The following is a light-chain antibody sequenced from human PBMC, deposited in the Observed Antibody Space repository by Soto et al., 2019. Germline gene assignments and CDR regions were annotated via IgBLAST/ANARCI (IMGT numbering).Light chain of an antibody. V-gene: IGKV3-11*01. CDR2: DAS. CDR1: QSVSSS. J-gene: IGKJ2*01. CDR3: QQRSNWTRT. Sequence: EIVLTQSPATLSLSPGERATLSCRASQSVSSSLGWYQQIPGQAPRLLIYDASNMATGIPARFSGSGSGTDFTLTISSLEPEYFAVYYCQQRSNWTRTFGQGTKLEIK.